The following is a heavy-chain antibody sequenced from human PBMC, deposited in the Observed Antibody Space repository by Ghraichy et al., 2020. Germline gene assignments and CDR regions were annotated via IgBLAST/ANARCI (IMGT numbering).Heavy chain of an antibody. D-gene: IGHD2-8*01. CDR1: GYTLTSYG. Sequence: ASVKVSCKASGYTLTSYGITWVRQAPGQGLEWMGWISPSNGNTRYAQKLQGRVTMTTDTSTSTAYMELRSLRSDDTAVYYCARKVDVLDYWGQGTLVTDSS. V-gene: IGHV1-18*01. CDR2: ISPSNGNT. CDR3: ARKVDVLDY. J-gene: IGHJ4*02.